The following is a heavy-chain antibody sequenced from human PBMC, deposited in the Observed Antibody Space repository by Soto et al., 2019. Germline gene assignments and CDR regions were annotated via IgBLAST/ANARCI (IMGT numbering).Heavy chain of an antibody. V-gene: IGHV3-21*06. CDR2: ISSTTNYI. CDR1: GFIFTRYS. CDR3: ARESEDLTSNFDY. J-gene: IGHJ4*02. Sequence: KAGGSLRLSCAASGFIFTRYSMNWVRQAPGKGLEWVSSISSTTNYIYYGDSTKGRFTISRDNAKNSLYLEMNSLRAEDTAVYYCARESEDLTSNFDYWGQGTLVTVSS.